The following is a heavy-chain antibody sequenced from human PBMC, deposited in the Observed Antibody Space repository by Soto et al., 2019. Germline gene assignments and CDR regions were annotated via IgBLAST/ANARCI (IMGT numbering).Heavy chain of an antibody. J-gene: IGHJ4*02. CDR3: ARSYSTGWYYFDY. V-gene: IGHV4-59*01. Sequence: SETLSLTCTVSGGSISSYYWSWIRQPPGKGLEWIGYIHYSGSTNYNPSLKSRVTISVDTSKNQFSLKLSSVTAADTAVYYCARSYSTGWYYFDYWGQGTLVTVS. CDR2: IHYSGST. CDR1: GGSISSYY. D-gene: IGHD6-19*01.